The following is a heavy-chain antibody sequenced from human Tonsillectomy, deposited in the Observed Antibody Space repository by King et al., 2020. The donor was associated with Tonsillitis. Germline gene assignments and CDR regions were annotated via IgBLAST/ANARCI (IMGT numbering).Heavy chain of an antibody. CDR2: ISGNSDRI. D-gene: IGHD3/OR15-3a*01. V-gene: IGHV3-9*01. CDR1: GFSFDDYG. CDR3: AKDLTSHYDFWSGYGFDS. Sequence: VQLVESGGGLGQPGRSLRLSCAAAGFSFDDYGMHWVRQAPGKGLEWVSGISGNSDRIGYADSAKGRFTISRDNAKNSLYLRMNSLRAEDAALYYCAKDLTSHYDFWSGYGFDSWGQGTLVTVSS. J-gene: IGHJ5*01.